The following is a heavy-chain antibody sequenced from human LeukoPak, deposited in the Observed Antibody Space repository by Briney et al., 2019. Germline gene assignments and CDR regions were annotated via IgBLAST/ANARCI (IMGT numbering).Heavy chain of an antibody. J-gene: IGHJ4*02. CDR3: ARHDGYGDYIGY. D-gene: IGHD4-17*01. Sequence: PSETLSLTXAVSGYSISSGYYWGWIRQPPGKGLEWIGSIYHSGSTYYNPSLKSRVTISVDTSKNQFSLKLSSVTAADTAVYYCARHDGYGDYIGYWGQGTLVTVSS. CDR2: IYHSGST. CDR1: GYSISSGYY. V-gene: IGHV4-38-2*01.